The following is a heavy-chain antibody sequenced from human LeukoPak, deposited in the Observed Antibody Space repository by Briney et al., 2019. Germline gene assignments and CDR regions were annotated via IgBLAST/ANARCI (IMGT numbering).Heavy chain of an antibody. CDR1: GGTFSSYA. D-gene: IGHD3-10*01. CDR2: IIPIFGTA. Sequence: SVKVSCKASGGTFSSYAISWVRQAPGQGLEWMGGIIPIFGTANYAQKFQGRVTMTTDTSTSTAYMELRSLRSDDTAVYYCARCARVLGAPDYWGQGTLVTVSS. J-gene: IGHJ4*02. V-gene: IGHV1-69*05. CDR3: ARCARVLGAPDY.